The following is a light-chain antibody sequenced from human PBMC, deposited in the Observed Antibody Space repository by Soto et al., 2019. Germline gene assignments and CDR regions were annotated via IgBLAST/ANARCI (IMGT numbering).Light chain of an antibody. CDR1: TGAVTNGHY. CDR3: LPSYSGRLYV. CDR2: DTD. J-gene: IGLJ1*01. Sequence: QAVVTQEPSLTVSPGGTVNITCGCSTGAVTNGHYPYWFQQKPGQAPRALIYDTDNKHSWTPPRFSGSLLGGKAALTLSGAQPEDEAEHYCLPSYSGRLYVFGTGTKLTVL. V-gene: IGLV7-46*01.